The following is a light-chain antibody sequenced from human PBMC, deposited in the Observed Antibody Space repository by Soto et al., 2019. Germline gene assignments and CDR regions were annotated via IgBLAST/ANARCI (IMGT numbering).Light chain of an antibody. CDR1: QTVGVR. Sequence: IVLPECTTTVSSCPGAIVRSCWMASQTVGVRLAWYQHKPGQAPRLIIYEASNRAAGIPARFSGSGSGTDFTLTITSLEPEDLAFYYCHQRQRWPRTCGRGTKVDIK. CDR2: EAS. CDR3: HQRQRWPRT. J-gene: IGKJ1*01. V-gene: IGKV3-11*01.